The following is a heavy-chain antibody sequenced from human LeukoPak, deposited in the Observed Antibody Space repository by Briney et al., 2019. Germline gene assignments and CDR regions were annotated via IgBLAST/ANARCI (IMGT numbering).Heavy chain of an antibody. CDR3: AKDPPYGEAEAFDI. CDR2: IRYDGSNK. CDR1: GFTFSSYG. Sequence: GGSLRLSCAASGFTFSSYGMHWVRQAPGKGLEWVAFIRYDGSNKYYADSVKGRFTISRDNSKNTLYLQMNSLRAEDTAVYYCAKDPPYGEAEAFDIWGQGTMVTVSS. J-gene: IGHJ3*02. D-gene: IGHD3-10*01. V-gene: IGHV3-30*02.